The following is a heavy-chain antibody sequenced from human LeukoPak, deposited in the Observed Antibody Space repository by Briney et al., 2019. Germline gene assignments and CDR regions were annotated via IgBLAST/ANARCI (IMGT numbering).Heavy chain of an antibody. CDR3: ARLGYSYGPEDYYYYGMDV. J-gene: IGHJ6*04. CDR1: GYSFTSYW. D-gene: IGHD5-18*01. Sequence: GESLKISCKGSGYSFTSYWIGWVRQMPGKGLEWIGIIYPGDSDTRYSPSFQGQVTISADKSISTAYLQWSSLKASDTAMYYCARLGYSYGPEDYYYYGMDVWGKGTTVTVSS. CDR2: IYPGDSDT. V-gene: IGHV5-51*01.